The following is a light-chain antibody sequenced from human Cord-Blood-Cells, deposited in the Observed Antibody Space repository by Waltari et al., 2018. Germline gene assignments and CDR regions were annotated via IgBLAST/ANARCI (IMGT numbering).Light chain of an antibody. Sequence: QSALTQPASVSGSPRQSITISCTGTSSDVGGFDYVSWYQQHPGQAPKLMIYDVSNRPAGVSKRFSCTKSSNTTSLTIRGLQAEDETDYYCTSYTSSSARYVTGTGKKVTVL. V-gene: IGLV2-14*01. J-gene: IGLJ1*01. CDR2: DVS. CDR3: TSYTSSSARYV. CDR1: SSDVGGFDY.